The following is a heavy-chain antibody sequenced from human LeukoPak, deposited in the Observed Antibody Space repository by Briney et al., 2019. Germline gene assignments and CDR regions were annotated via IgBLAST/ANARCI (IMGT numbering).Heavy chain of an antibody. CDR1: GGSLSSYY. J-gene: IGHJ4*02. CDR3: ARQDPYGGNLAFDY. CDR2: IYYSGST. Sequence: SETLSLTCTVSGGSLSSYYWSWIRQPPGKGLEWIGYIYYSGSTTYNPSLNSRVTISVDTSKNQFSLKLSSVTAADTAVYYCARQDPYGGNLAFDYWGQGTLVTVSS. V-gene: IGHV4-59*08. D-gene: IGHD4-23*01.